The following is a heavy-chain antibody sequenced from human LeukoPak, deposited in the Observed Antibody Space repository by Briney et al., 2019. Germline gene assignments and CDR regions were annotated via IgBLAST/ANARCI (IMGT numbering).Heavy chain of an antibody. CDR3: AKDTGVDTAMATDY. J-gene: IGHJ4*02. Sequence: GGSLRLSCAASGFTFSSYGMHWVRQAPGKGLEWVAVISYDGSNKYYADSVKGRFTISRDNSKKTLYLQMNSLRAEDTAVYYCAKDTGVDTAMATDYWGQGTLVTVSS. CDR1: GFTFSSYG. CDR2: ISYDGSNK. D-gene: IGHD5-18*01. V-gene: IGHV3-30*18.